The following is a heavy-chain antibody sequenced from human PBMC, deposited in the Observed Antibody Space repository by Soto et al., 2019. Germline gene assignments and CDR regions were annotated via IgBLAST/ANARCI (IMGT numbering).Heavy chain of an antibody. CDR2: IIPIPDIT. V-gene: IGHV1-69*04. CDR3: ARDRITTLGAAFDL. J-gene: IGHJ3*01. D-gene: IGHD3-3*01. Sequence: YIMGLVLQTTKQGLEWMGRIIPIPDITNYAQKFQGRVTVTADRSTSTAYMELTSLKSEDTAVYYCARDRITTLGAAFDLWGKGTMVPVSS. CDR1: YI.